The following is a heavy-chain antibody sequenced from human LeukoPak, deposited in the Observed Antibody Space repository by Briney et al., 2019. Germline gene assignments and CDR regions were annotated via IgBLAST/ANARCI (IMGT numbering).Heavy chain of an antibody. D-gene: IGHD1-1*01. Sequence: PGGSLGLFCAASGFTFSDYDMHWVRQATGKGLEWVSAIGTAGDTYYTGSVKGRFTISRENAKNSLYLQMNSLRAGDTAVYYCARVAKERVGGVYYFDYWGQGTLVTVSS. V-gene: IGHV3-13*01. CDR3: ARVAKERVGGVYYFDY. CDR2: IGTAGDT. J-gene: IGHJ4*02. CDR1: GFTFSDYD.